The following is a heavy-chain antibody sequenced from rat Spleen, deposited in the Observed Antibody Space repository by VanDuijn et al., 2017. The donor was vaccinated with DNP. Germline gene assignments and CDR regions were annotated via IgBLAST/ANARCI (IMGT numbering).Heavy chain of an antibody. CDR1: GFTFSDYG. CDR2: ISASGGST. Sequence: EVQLVESGGGLVQPGRSLKLSCAASGFTFSDYGMTWVRQAPKKGLEWVASISASGGSTSYRDSVKGRFTVSRDNAKSSLYLQMDSLRSEETATYYCARQTTALYFDYWGQGVMVTVSS. V-gene: IGHV5S11*01. D-gene: IGHD1-11*01. CDR3: ARQTTALYFDY. J-gene: IGHJ2*01.